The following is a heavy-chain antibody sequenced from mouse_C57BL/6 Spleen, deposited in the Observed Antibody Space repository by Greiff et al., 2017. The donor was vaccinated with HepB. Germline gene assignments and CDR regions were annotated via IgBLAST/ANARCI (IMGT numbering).Heavy chain of an antibody. J-gene: IGHJ2*01. CDR1: GYSITSGYY. CDR3: ASDYGSSYPYYYGY. Sequence: EVQVVESGPGLVKPSPSLSLTCSVTGYSITSGYYWNWIRQFPGNKLEWMGYISYDGSTNYNPSLKNRITITRDTSKNQFFLKLNSVTTEDTATYYCASDYGSSYPYYYGYWGQGTTLTVSS. D-gene: IGHD1-1*01. V-gene: IGHV3-6*01. CDR2: ISYDGST.